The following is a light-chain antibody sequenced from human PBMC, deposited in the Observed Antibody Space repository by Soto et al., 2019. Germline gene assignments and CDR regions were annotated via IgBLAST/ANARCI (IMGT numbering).Light chain of an antibody. CDR3: QQYGNSPIFT. Sequence: EIVLTQSPGTLSLSPGERATLSCRASQNVSTSYLAWYQQRPGQAPRLLISAASRRATGIPDRFSGSGSGTDFTLTISRLEPEDFAVYYCQQYGNSPIFTFGPGTKVDIK. CDR2: AAS. CDR1: QNVSTSY. J-gene: IGKJ3*01. V-gene: IGKV3-20*01.